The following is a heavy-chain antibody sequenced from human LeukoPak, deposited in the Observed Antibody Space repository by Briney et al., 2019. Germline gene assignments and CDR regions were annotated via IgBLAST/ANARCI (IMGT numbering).Heavy chain of an antibody. D-gene: IGHD3-22*01. CDR3: ARVFTMIVVVKKGWNFDL. V-gene: IGHV4-59*06. CDR2: IHYRGSA. CDR1: GGSISSYY. Sequence: SDTLSLTCTVSGGSISSYYWSWIRQRPGKGLEWIGHIHYRGSAYYNPSLKSRVTVSVDTSKNQFSLRLSSVTAADTAVYYCARVFTMIVVVKKGWNFDLWGRGTLVTVSS. J-gene: IGHJ2*01.